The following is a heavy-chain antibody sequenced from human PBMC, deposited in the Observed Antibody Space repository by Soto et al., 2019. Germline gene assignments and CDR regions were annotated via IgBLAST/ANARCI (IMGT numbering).Heavy chain of an antibody. CDR2: INHSGST. Sequence: SETLSLTCAVYGGSFSGYYWSWIRQPPGKGLGWIGEINHSGSTNYNPSLKSRVTISVDTSKNQFSLKLSSVTAADTAVYYCARSITMVRGVMGDAFEIWGQGTMVTVSS. CDR1: GGSFSGYY. V-gene: IGHV4-34*01. CDR3: ARSITMVRGVMGDAFEI. D-gene: IGHD3-10*01. J-gene: IGHJ3*02.